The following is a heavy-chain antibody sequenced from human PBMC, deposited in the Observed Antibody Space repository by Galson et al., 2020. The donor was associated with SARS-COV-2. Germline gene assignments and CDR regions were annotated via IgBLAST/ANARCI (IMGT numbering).Heavy chain of an antibody. J-gene: IGHJ4*02. Sequence: TGGSLRLSCAASGFTFSSYSMNWVRQAPGKGLEWVSSISSTSSYIYYADSVKGRFTISRDNTKNSLYLQMNSLRAEDTAVYYCARDEHTMLRGVTYDYWGQGTLVTVSS. CDR3: ARDEHTMLRGVTYDY. D-gene: IGHD3-10*01. V-gene: IGHV3-21*01. CDR2: ISSTSSYI. CDR1: GFTFSSYS.